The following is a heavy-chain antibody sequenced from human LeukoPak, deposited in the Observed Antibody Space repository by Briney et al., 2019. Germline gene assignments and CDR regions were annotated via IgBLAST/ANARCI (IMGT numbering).Heavy chain of an antibody. J-gene: IGHJ4*02. CDR2: IYTSGST. D-gene: IGHD5-12*01. V-gene: IGHV4-61*02. CDR3: ATVDIVATGQNY. CDR1: GGSISSGSYD. Sequence: SETLSLTCTVSGGSISSGSYDWSWIRQPAGKGLEWIGRIYTSGSTNYNPSLKSRVTISVDTSKNQFSLKLSSVTAADTAVYYCATVDIVATGQNYWGQGTLVTVSS.